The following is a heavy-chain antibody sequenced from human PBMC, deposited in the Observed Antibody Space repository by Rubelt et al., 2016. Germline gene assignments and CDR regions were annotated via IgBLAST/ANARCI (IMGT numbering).Heavy chain of an antibody. CDR3: ARHEVVVIAIRSNNWFDP. V-gene: IGHV4-59*04. Sequence: QVQLQESGPGLVKPSENRSLTCTVSGGSISSYYWSWIRQPPGKGLEWIVSIYYSGSTYYNPSLRGRVTISGGSSSTQFSRKLGSGTAAEPAWYYCARHEVVVIAIRSNNWFDPWGQGTLVTVSS. CDR1: GGSISSYY. J-gene: IGHJ5*02. D-gene: IGHD2-21*01. CDR2: IYYSGST.